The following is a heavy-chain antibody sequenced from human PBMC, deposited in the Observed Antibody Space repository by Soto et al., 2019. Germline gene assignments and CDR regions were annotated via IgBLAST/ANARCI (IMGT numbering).Heavy chain of an antibody. V-gene: IGHV4-61*01. J-gene: IGHJ5*02. CDR1: GGSVRDGSYY. Sequence: SETLSLTCTVSGGSVRDGSYYWAWLRQPPGKGLEWIGHIYHSGSTIYNPSLKSRVTISVDTSKNQFSLKLSSVTAADTAVYYCARDRRRDMVRGVIVHWFDPWGQGTLVTVSS. D-gene: IGHD3-10*01. CDR3: ARDRRRDMVRGVIVHWFDP. CDR2: IYHSGST.